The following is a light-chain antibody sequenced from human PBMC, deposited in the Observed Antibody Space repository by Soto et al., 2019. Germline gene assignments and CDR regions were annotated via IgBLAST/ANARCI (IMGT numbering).Light chain of an antibody. CDR2: GAS. CDR1: QSVSSN. Sequence: EIVMTQSPATLSVSPGERATLSCRASQSVSSNLAWYQQKPGQAPRLLIYGASTRASGVPARFSGIGSGTEFTLTINSLQSEDFAVYYCQHYNNWPPWTFGQGNKV. CDR3: QHYNNWPPWT. V-gene: IGKV3-15*01. J-gene: IGKJ1*01.